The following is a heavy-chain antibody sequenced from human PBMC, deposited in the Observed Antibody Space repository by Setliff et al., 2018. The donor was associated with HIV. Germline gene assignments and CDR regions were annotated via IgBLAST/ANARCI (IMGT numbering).Heavy chain of an antibody. CDR2: IYYSGNP. D-gene: IGHD5-12*01. CDR3: AREIWGQVAHVPYGMDV. V-gene: IGHV4-31*03. J-gene: IGHJ6*02. CDR1: GGSISSSSYY. Sequence: SETLSLTCTVSGGSISSSSYYWSWIRQHPGKGLEWTGYIYYSGNPFYNPSLRSRVTISLDTSKNQFSLKVRYVTAADTATYYCAREIWGQVAHVPYGMDVWGQGTTVTVSS.